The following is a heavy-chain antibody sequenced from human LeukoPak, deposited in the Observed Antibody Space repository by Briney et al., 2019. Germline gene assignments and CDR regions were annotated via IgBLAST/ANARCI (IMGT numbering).Heavy chain of an antibody. CDR2: IYSGGST. CDR3: ARDQSSGGVDY. D-gene: IGHD3-10*01. V-gene: IGHV3-53*04. CDR1: GFTVSSNH. J-gene: IGHJ4*02. Sequence: GSLRLSCAASGFTVSSNHMNWVRQAPEKGLEWVSVIYSGGSTYYADSVKGRFTISRHNSKNTLYHQMNSLRPEDTAVYYCARDQSSGGVDYWGQGTLVTVSS.